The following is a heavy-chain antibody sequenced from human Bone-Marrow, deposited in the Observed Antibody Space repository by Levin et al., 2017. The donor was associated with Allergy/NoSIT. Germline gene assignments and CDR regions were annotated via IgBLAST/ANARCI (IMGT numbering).Heavy chain of an antibody. CDR3: AREGYYGSGNYYTRWFDP. J-gene: IGHJ5*02. Sequence: SETLSLTCTVSGGSISSGSYFWSWIRQTAGKGLEWIGRVYTSGTAYYNSSLKSRVTIVLDRSNNQFSLKLDSVTAADTAVYYCAREGYYGSGNYYTRWFDPWGQGTQVTVSS. CDR2: VYTSGTA. V-gene: IGHV4-61*02. CDR1: GGSISSGSYF. D-gene: IGHD3-10*01.